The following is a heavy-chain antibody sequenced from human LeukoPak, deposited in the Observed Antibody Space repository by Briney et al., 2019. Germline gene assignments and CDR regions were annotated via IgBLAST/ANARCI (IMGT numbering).Heavy chain of an antibody. CDR1: GGSISSSNW. CDR2: IYHSGST. Sequence: PSETLSLTCAVSGGSISSSNWWSWVRQPPGKGLEWIGEIYHSGSTNYNPSLKSRVTISVDMSKNQFSLKLRSVTAADTAVYYCARTTEGGYTYDYFYYYYMDVWGKGTTVTISS. J-gene: IGHJ6*03. V-gene: IGHV4-4*02. D-gene: IGHD5-18*01. CDR3: ARTTEGGYTYDYFYYYYMDV.